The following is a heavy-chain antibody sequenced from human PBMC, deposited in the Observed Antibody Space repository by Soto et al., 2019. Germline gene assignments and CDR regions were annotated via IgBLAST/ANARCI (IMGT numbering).Heavy chain of an antibody. J-gene: IGHJ6*02. V-gene: IGHV1-18*01. CDR3: ARYYCSGGSCYDNFYYGMDV. CDR2: ISAYNGNT. D-gene: IGHD2-15*01. Sequence: ASVKVSCKASGYTFTSYGISWVRQAPGQGLEWMGWISAYNGNTNYAQKLQGRVTMTTDTSTSTAYMELRSLRSDDTAVYYCARYYCSGGSCYDNFYYGMDVWGQGTTVTVSS. CDR1: GYTFTSYG.